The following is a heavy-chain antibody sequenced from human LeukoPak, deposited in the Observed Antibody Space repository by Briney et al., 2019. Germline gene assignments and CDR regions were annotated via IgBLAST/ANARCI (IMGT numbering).Heavy chain of an antibody. V-gene: IGHV3-64D*09. CDR2: ITCIGGST. Sequence: GGSLRLSCSASGFTFSYYAMHWVRETARRGLELVSGITCIGGSTYYADSLKGRFTIPRDNSNNTLYLQMGSLRAEGTAVYYCLKGPTYDCLPYYCHHWAQGTRVTLSS. CDR1: GFTFSYYA. CDR3: LKGPTYDCLPYYCHH. J-gene: IGHJ4*02. D-gene: IGHD2-21*01.